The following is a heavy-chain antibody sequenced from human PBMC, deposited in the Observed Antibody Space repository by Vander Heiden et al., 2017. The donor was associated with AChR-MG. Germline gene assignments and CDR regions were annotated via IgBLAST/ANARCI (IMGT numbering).Heavy chain of an antibody. CDR3: AKDQTYYFDY. Sequence: QVQLVESGGGVVQPGRSLRLSCAASGFTFSSYGMHWVGQAPGKGLGWVAVISYDGSNKYYADSVKGRFTISRDNSKNTLYLQMNSLRAEDTAVYYCAKDQTYYFDYWGQGTLVTVSS. J-gene: IGHJ4*02. CDR2: ISYDGSNK. V-gene: IGHV3-30*18. CDR1: GFTFSSYG.